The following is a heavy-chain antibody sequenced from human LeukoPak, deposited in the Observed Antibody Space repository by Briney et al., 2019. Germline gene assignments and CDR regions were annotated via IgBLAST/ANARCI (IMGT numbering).Heavy chain of an antibody. J-gene: IGHJ4*02. D-gene: IGHD4-23*01. Sequence: AGGSLRLSCAASGFTFSRYWMSWVRQAPGKGPEWVASIKKDGSEKYYVDSVKGRFTISRDNSKNSLYLQINSLRAEDTAVYYCSRGDYGGNTYYFDYWGQGTLVIVSS. V-gene: IGHV3-7*04. CDR1: GFTFSRYW. CDR3: SRGDYGGNTYYFDY. CDR2: IKKDGSEK.